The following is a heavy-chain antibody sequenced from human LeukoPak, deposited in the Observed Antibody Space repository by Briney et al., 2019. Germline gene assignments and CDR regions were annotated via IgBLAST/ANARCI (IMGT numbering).Heavy chain of an antibody. J-gene: IGHJ4*02. D-gene: IGHD3-9*01. V-gene: IGHV1-3*01. CDR1: GYTFTSYA. Sequence: ASVKDSCKASGYTFTSYAMHWVRQAPGQRLEWMGWINAGNGNTKYSQKFQGRVTITRGTSTSTAYMELSSLRSEDTAVYYCAATGYWSLYYFDYWGQGTLVTVSS. CDR2: INAGNGNT. CDR3: AATGYWSLYYFDY.